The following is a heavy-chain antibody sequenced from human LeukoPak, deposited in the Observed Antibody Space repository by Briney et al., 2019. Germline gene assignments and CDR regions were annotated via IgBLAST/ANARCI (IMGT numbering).Heavy chain of an antibody. CDR2: IYYTGST. J-gene: IGHJ4*02. CDR3: ARQYYDSSGYYYVVGGFDY. Sequence: PSETRSLTCTVSGGSISSGGYYWSWIRQHPGKGLEWVGYIYYTGSTYFNPPLKSPVTISVDTSNNQFSLKLSSVPAADTAVYYCARQYYDSSGYYYVVGGFDYWGQGTLVTVSS. V-gene: IGHV4-31*01. D-gene: IGHD3-22*01. CDR1: GGSISSGGYY.